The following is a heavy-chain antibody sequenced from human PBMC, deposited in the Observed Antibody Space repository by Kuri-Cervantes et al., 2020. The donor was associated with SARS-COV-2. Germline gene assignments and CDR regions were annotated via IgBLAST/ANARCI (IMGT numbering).Heavy chain of an antibody. D-gene: IGHD3-16*02. CDR3: ASGPSWGYFWGPYRGGWDTFDI. CDR1: GYTFTGYY. Sequence: ASVKVSCKASGYTFTGYYMHWVRQAPGQGLEWMGWINPNSGGTNSAQKFQGWVITTRDTSISTAYMELSRLRCDDTAVYYCASGPSWGYFWGPYRGGWDTFDIWGQGTMVTVSS. CDR2: INPNSGGT. V-gene: IGHV1-2*04. J-gene: IGHJ3*02.